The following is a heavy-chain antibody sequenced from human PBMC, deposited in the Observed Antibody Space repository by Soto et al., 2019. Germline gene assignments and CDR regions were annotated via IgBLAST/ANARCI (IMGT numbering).Heavy chain of an antibody. Sequence: SETLSLTCTVSGGSISSYYLSWIRQAAGKGLEWIGHFYTSGSTNYNPSLKSRVTMSLDTSKNQFSLKLSSVTAADTGVYYCAREGIWFKGGYCTDGVCYGNWFDTWGQGTLVTVSS. J-gene: IGHJ5*02. CDR3: AREGIWFKGGYCTDGVCYGNWFDT. CDR2: FYTSGST. CDR1: GGSISSYY. D-gene: IGHD2-8*01. V-gene: IGHV4-4*07.